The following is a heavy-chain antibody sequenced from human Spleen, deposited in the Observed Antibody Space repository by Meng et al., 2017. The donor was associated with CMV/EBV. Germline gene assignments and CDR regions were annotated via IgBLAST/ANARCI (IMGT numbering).Heavy chain of an antibody. D-gene: IGHD2-15*01. J-gene: IGHJ4*02. CDR1: SVSSSSYY. Sequence: SVSSSSYYWSWIRQPPGKGLELIGYIYYSGSTHYNPSLKSRVTISVDTSKNQFSLKLSSVTAADTAVYYCARDVGYCSGGSCDPSEYWGQGTLVTVSS. CDR3: ARDVGYCSGGSCDPSEY. CDR2: IYYSGST. V-gene: IGHV4-61*01.